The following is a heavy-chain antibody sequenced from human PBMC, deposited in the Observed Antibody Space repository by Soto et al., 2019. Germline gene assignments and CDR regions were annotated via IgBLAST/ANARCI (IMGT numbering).Heavy chain of an antibody. Sequence: QVQLVQSGAEVKKPGASVKVSCKASGYTFTSYAMHWVRLAPGQRLEWMGWINAGNGNTKYSQKFQGRVTITRDTSASTAYMELSSLRSEYTAVYYCARTVGYYNGMDVWGQGTTVSVSS. V-gene: IGHV1-3*01. D-gene: IGHD4-17*01. CDR1: GYTFTSYA. CDR3: ARTVGYYNGMDV. CDR2: INAGNGNT. J-gene: IGHJ6*02.